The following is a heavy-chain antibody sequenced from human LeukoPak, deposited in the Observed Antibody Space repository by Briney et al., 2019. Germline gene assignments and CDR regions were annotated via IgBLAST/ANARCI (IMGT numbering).Heavy chain of an antibody. D-gene: IGHD1-26*01. CDR1: GGSISSSSYY. J-gene: IGHJ4*02. Sequence: SETLSLTCTVSGGSISSSSYYWGWIRQPPGKGLEWIGSVYSNGSTYYNPSLKSRVTISVDRSKNQFSLKLSSVTAADTAVYYCARFSIVGATEDYWGQGTLVTVSS. V-gene: IGHV4-39*07. CDR2: VYSNGST. CDR3: ARFSIVGATEDY.